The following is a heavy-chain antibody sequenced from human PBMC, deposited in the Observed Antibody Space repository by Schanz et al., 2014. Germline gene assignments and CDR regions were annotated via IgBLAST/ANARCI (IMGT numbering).Heavy chain of an antibody. CDR1: FLTFSSSS. J-gene: IGHJ2*01. CDR2: ISCGGGGYL. D-gene: IGHD2-21*01. V-gene: IGHV3-23*01. CDR3: AKGQGAVINNWYFDL. Sequence: EGQLFSSFFFFFQPGGSLSLSCAVSFLTFSSSSMSWVRPSPWKGLEWVSTISCGGGGYLPYADSVKGRFTISRDNSINTLSLQMNSLSADDTAVYYCAKGQGAVINNWYFDLWGRGTLVTVSS.